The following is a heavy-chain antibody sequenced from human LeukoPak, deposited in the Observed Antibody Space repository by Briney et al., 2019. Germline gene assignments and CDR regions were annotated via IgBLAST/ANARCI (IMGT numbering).Heavy chain of an antibody. D-gene: IGHD3-10*01. CDR3: ARADRFGELLFDY. CDR2: IYTDGST. Sequence: PSQTLSLTCTLSRDSISSVSYYWSWIREPAGKGLEWIGRIYTDGSTEYNPSLKSRVTISVDTSKNQFSLKLSSVTAADTAVYYCARADRFGELLFDYWGQGTLVTVSS. CDR1: RDSISSVSYY. V-gene: IGHV4-61*02. J-gene: IGHJ4*02.